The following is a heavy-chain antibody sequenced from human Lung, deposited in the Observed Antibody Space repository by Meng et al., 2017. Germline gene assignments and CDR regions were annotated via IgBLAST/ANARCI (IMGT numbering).Heavy chain of an antibody. J-gene: IGHJ4*02. CDR2: INPNSGGT. Sequence: QVQLVQSGADVKKPGASVKVSCTASGYTFTAYYIHWVQQAPGQGLEWMGRINPNSGGTNFAQKFQGRVIMTRDTSISTAYMELSSLGFDDTAVYYCAKALGWGSSPDYWGQGILVTVSS. V-gene: IGHV1-2*06. CDR3: AKALGWGSSPDY. CDR1: GYTFTAYY. D-gene: IGHD2-21*01.